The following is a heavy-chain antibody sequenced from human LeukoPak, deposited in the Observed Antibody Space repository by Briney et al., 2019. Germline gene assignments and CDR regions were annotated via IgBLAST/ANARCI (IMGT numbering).Heavy chain of an antibody. J-gene: IGHJ2*01. CDR1: GGSISSYY. CDR2: IYTSGST. D-gene: IGHD3-10*01. V-gene: IGHV4-4*07. CDR3: ARDLWDLRFGERTNWYFDL. Sequence: SETLSLTCTASGGSISSYYRSWIRQPAGKGLEWIGRIYTSGSTNYNPSLKSRVTMSVDTSKNQFSLKLSSVTAADTAVYYCARDLWDLRFGERTNWYFDLWGRGTLVTVSS.